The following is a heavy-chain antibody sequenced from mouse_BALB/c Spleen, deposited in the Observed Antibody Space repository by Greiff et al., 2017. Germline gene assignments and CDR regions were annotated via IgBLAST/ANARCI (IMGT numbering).Heavy chain of an antibody. CDR1: GFTFSDYG. V-gene: IGHV5-15*02. CDR3: ARVYGNYDYYAMDY. CDR2: ISNLAYSI. Sequence: EVKVVESGGGLVQPGGSRKLSCAASGFTFSDYGMAWVRQAPGKGPEWVAFISNLAYSIYYADTVTGRFTISRENAKNTLYLEMSSLRSEDTAMYYCARVYGNYDYYAMDYWGQGTSVTVSS. D-gene: IGHD2-1*01. J-gene: IGHJ4*01.